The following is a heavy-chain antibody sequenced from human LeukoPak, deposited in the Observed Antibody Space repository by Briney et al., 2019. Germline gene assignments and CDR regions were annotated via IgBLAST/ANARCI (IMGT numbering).Heavy chain of an antibody. CDR1: GFTFSSYA. Sequence: GGSLRLSCAASGFTFSSYAMSWVRQAPGKGLEWVSAISGSGGSTYYADSVKGRFTISRDNAKNSLYLQMNSLRAEDTAVYYCARAGLPCYDFWSGIRYYYMDVWGKGTTVTVSS. V-gene: IGHV3-23*01. CDR3: ARAGLPCYDFWSGIRYYYMDV. CDR2: ISGSGGST. D-gene: IGHD3-3*01. J-gene: IGHJ6*03.